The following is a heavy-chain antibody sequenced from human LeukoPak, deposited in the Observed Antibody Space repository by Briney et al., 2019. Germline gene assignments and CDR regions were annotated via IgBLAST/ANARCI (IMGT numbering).Heavy chain of an antibody. Sequence: SETLSLTCAVYGGSFSGYYWSWIRQPPGKGLEWIGEINHSGSTNYNPSLKSRVTISVDTSKNQFSLKLSSVTAADTAVYYCARERGYYYGLGSYYLNWFDPWGQGTLVTVSS. V-gene: IGHV4-34*01. CDR3: ARERGYYYGLGSYYLNWFDP. CDR2: INHSGST. J-gene: IGHJ5*02. CDR1: GGSFSGYY. D-gene: IGHD3-10*01.